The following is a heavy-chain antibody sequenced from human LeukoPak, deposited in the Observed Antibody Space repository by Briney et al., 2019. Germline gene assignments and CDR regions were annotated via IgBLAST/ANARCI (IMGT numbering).Heavy chain of an antibody. D-gene: IGHD5-18*01. CDR2: ITTYNGNT. Sequence: GASVKVSCKASGYTFTSNDISWVRQAPGQGREWMGYITTYNGNTNYAQKLQGRVTLTTDTSTSTAYMELRSLTSDDTAMYFCARGGSSFGFGSWGQGTLVTVSS. V-gene: IGHV1-18*01. CDR1: GYTFTSND. J-gene: IGHJ5*02. CDR3: ARGGSSFGFGS.